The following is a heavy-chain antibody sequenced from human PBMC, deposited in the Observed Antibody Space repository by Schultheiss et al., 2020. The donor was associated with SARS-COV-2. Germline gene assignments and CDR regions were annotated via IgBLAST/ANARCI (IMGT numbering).Heavy chain of an antibody. CDR1: GFTFDNYA. J-gene: IGHJ4*02. D-gene: IGHD1-1*01. CDR3: ARYDTFSLRGRIGVEY. Sequence: SLKISCAASGFTFDNYAMYWVRQAPGKGLEWVSGISWNSGRTGYADSVKGRFTISRDNSKNTLYLQMSSLRAEDTAVYYCARYDTFSLRGRIGVEYWGQGTLVTVSS. V-gene: IGHV3-9*01. CDR2: ISWNSGRT.